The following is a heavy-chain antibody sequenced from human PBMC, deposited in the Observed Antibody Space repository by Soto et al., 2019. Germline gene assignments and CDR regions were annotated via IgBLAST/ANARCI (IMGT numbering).Heavy chain of an antibody. J-gene: IGHJ3*02. Sequence: QVQLQQRGAGLLKPSETLSLTCAVHGESFRDYYWTWIRQPPGKGLEWIGEINHSGSTSYNPSLKSRLTISVDTSKKEFSLNLSSVTAADTALYYCVRGRAFMSRNAFDIWGQWTMVTVSS. CDR3: VRGRAFMSRNAFDI. D-gene: IGHD1-26*01. CDR1: GESFRDYY. V-gene: IGHV4-34*02. CDR2: INHSGST.